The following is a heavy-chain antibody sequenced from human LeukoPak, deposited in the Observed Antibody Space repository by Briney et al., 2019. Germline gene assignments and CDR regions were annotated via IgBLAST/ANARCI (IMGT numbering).Heavy chain of an antibody. CDR3: ARSLGYSYISARPKPFDY. J-gene: IGHJ4*02. CDR2: TNHSGST. Sequence: SETLSLTCAVYGGSFSGYYWSWIRQPPGKGLEWIGETNHSGSTNYNPSLKSRVTISVDTSKNQFSLKLSSVTAADTAVYYCARSLGYSYISARPKPFDYWGQGTLVTVSS. V-gene: IGHV4-34*01. D-gene: IGHD5-18*01. CDR1: GGSFSGYY.